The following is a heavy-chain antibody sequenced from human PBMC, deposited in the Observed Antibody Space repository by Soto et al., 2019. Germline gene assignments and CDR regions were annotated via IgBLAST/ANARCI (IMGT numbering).Heavy chain of an antibody. J-gene: IGHJ6*02. D-gene: IGHD1-1*01. CDR3: AQLTPVGREYYGMDV. CDR2: IYYSGST. Sequence: QVQLQESGPGLVKPSETLSLTCTVSGGSISSYYWSWIRQPPGKGLEWIGYIYYSGSTNYNPSLKSRVTISVDTSKNQFSLKLSSVTAADTAVYYCAQLTPVGREYYGMDVWGQGTTVTVSS. CDR1: GGSISSYY. V-gene: IGHV4-59*08.